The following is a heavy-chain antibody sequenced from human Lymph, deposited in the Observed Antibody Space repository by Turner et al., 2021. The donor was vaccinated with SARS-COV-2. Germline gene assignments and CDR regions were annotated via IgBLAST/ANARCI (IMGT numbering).Heavy chain of an antibody. J-gene: IGHJ4*02. CDR2: IKSKTDGGTT. D-gene: IGHD1-7*01. Sequence: EVQLVESGGGLVKSGGSLRLSCAVSGFPFTYAWMTWVRQAPGKGLEWVGRIKSKTDGGTTDYTAPVKGRFTISRDDSKNTLYLQMNSLKTEDTAVYYCTTGWFTGTYGDYFDYWGQGTLVTVSS. CDR1: GFPFTYAW. V-gene: IGHV3-15*01. CDR3: TTGWFTGTYGDYFDY.